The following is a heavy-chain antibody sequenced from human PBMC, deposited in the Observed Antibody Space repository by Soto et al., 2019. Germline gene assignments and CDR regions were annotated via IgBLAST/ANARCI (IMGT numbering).Heavy chain of an antibody. CDR3: ARGVNGYYGSGRYHEYFQH. Sequence: QVQLVQSGAEVKKPGASVKVSCKASGYTFTSYAMHWVRQAPGQRLEWMGWINAGNGNTKYSQKFQGRVTITRDTSACTAYMELSSLRAEDTAVYYCARGVNGYYGSGRYHEYFQHWGQGTLVTVSS. J-gene: IGHJ1*01. CDR2: INAGNGNT. D-gene: IGHD3-10*01. V-gene: IGHV1-3*01. CDR1: GYTFTSYA.